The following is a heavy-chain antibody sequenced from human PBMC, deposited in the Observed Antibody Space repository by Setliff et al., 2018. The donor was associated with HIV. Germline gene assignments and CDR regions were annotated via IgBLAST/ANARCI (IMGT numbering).Heavy chain of an antibody. Sequence: PSETLSLTCTVSGGSFSSYHWSWIRHRAGKGLEWIGRVYASAYSNYNPSLKSRVTMSVDTSQNQFSLKLRSVDAADTAVYYCARDWVTRSNYYGSGSPWYFDFWGRGILVTVSS. CDR2: VYASAYS. V-gene: IGHV4-4*07. D-gene: IGHD3-10*01. CDR1: GGSFSSYH. J-gene: IGHJ2*01. CDR3: ARDWVTRSNYYGSGSPWYFDF.